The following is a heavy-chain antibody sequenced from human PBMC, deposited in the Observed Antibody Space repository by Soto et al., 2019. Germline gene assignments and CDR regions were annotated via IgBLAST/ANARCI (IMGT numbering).Heavy chain of an antibody. CDR1: GVTLSSYG. CDR2: ISYDGSNK. CDR3: AKEGVNDAFDI. Sequence: GGSMGIASAASGVTLSSYGMHWFRQAPGKGLEWVAVISYDGSNKYYADSVKGRFTISRDNSKNTLYLQMNSLRAEDTAVYYCAKEGVNDAFDIWGQGTMVTVSS. V-gene: IGHV3-30*18. J-gene: IGHJ3*02.